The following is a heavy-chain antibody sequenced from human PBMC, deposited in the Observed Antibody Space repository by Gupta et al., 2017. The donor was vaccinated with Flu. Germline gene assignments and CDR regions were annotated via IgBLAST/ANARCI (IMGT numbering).Heavy chain of an antibody. CDR2: INPNSGGT. CDR3: AREQWLVGDH. V-gene: IGHV1-2*06. D-gene: IGHD6-19*01. Sequence: QVQLIQSGAEVKKPGAPVKVSCRAFGYTFTDYYIHWVRQAPGQGLEWMGRINPNSGGTNYAQRFHGRVTLTRDTSISTAYMEVISDDTAIYYCAREQWLVGDHWGQGTLVTVSS. J-gene: IGHJ4*02. CDR1: GYTFTDYY.